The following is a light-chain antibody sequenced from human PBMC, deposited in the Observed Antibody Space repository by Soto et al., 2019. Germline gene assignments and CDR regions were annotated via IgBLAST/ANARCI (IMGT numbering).Light chain of an antibody. CDR1: QSVDTW. Sequence: DIQMTQSPSTLSASIGDRVTITCRASQSVDTWLAWYQQKPGKAPKLLIYKASSLQTGVPSRFSGSGSGTEFTITISSLQPDDFATYYCQHSNDYSRMFGQGTKVEIK. V-gene: IGKV1-5*03. CDR2: KAS. CDR3: QHSNDYSRM. J-gene: IGKJ1*01.